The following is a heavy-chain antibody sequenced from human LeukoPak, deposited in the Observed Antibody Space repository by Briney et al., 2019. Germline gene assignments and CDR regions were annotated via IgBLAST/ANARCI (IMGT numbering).Heavy chain of an antibody. V-gene: IGHV3-66*01. Sequence: GGSLRLSCAASGFTVTGNYMSWVRQAPGKGLEWVSVIYSDGGTYYADSVKGRFTISRDNSKNTLYFQMNSLRAEDTAVYYCARASGKGSGSGYWGQGTLVTVSS. CDR2: IYSDGGT. D-gene: IGHD6-19*01. CDR1: GFTVTGNY. J-gene: IGHJ4*02. CDR3: ARASGKGSGSGY.